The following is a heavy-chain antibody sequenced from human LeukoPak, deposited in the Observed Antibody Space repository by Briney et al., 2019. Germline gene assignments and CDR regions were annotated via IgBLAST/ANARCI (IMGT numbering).Heavy chain of an antibody. J-gene: IGHJ4*02. V-gene: IGHV1-46*01. CDR1: GYTFTSYY. Sequence: ATVKVSCKASGYTFTSYYMHWVRQAPGQGLEWMGIINPSGGSTSYAQKFQGRVTMTRDTSTSTVYMELSSLRSEDTAVYYCARARDTAMVGNALAFDYWGQGTLVTVSS. D-gene: IGHD5-18*01. CDR3: ARARDTAMVGNALAFDY. CDR2: INPSGGST.